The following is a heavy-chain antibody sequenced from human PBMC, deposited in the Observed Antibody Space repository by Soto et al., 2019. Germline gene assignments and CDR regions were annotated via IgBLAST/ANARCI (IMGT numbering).Heavy chain of an antibody. Sequence: SVKVSCKASGGTFSSYGIHWVRQAPGQGLEWMGGIIPIFGTSNYAQKFQGRVTIIADESTGTAYMELSSLISEDTAIYYCARARDRALVISPFDYWGQGTLVTVS. CDR1: GGTFSSYG. CDR3: ARARDRALVISPFDY. V-gene: IGHV1-69*13. D-gene: IGHD2-8*02. J-gene: IGHJ4*02. CDR2: IIPIFGTS.